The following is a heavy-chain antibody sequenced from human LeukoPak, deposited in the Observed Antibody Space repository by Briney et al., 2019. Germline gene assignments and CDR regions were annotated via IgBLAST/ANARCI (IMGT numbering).Heavy chain of an antibody. CDR2: IYTSGRT. CDR3: ARARTGYSSSPSLSYYFDY. J-gene: IGHJ4*02. V-gene: IGHV4-4*07. Sequence: SETLSLTCTGSGCSISSYYWSWIRQPAGKGLEWIGRIYTSGRTNYKPSLKSRVTMSVDSSKNQFSLKLSSVTAADTAVYYCARARTGYSSSPSLSYYFDYWGQGTLVTVSS. CDR1: GCSISSYY. D-gene: IGHD6-19*01.